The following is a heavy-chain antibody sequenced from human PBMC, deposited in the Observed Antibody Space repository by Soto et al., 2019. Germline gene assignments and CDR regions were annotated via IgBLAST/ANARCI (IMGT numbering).Heavy chain of an antibody. Sequence: GESLKISYNGSGYIFAGYWITWVRQKPGKGLEWMGRIDPSDSQTYYSPSFRGHVTISVTKSITTVFLQWSSLRASDTAMYYCARQIYDSDTGPNFQYYFDSWGQGTPVTVSS. D-gene: IGHD3-22*01. CDR3: ARQIYDSDTGPNFQYYFDS. CDR2: IDPSDSQT. CDR1: GYIFAGYW. J-gene: IGHJ4*02. V-gene: IGHV5-10-1*01.